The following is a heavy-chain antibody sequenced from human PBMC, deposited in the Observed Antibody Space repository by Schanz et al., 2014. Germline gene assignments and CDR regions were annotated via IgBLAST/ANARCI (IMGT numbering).Heavy chain of an antibody. J-gene: IGHJ4*02. V-gene: IGHV1-2*02. CDR1: GYTFVGYY. Sequence: QVQLVQSGPEVKKPGASVRVSCQASGYTFVGYYIHWLRQAPGQGLEWMGWINPDSGDTNYVQNLQGRVTMTRDTSITTAYMELSSLTSDDTAVYYCARVYRWQHIIGHFDSWGQGSLVTVSS. D-gene: IGHD3-10*01. CDR2: INPDSGDT. CDR3: ARVYRWQHIIGHFDS.